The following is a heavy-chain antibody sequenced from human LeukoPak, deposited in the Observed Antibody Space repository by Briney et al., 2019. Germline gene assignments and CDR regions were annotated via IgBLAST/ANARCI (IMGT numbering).Heavy chain of an antibody. D-gene: IGHD1-7*01. Sequence: ASVKVSCAASGGTFSSYAISWVRQAPGQGLEWMGGIIPIFSTATYAEKFQGRVTITTDESTNTAYMELSSLRSEDTAVYYCASLNWNYGHYYMDVWGKGTTVTVSS. CDR2: IIPIFSTA. V-gene: IGHV1-69*05. CDR1: GGTFSSYA. J-gene: IGHJ6*03. CDR3: ASLNWNYGHYYMDV.